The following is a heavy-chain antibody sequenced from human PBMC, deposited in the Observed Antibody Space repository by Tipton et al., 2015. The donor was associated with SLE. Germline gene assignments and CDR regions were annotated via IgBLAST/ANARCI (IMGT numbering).Heavy chain of an antibody. CDR2: IWFDGSIK. CDR3: ARDFHGNSGFWGALAY. D-gene: IGHD3-16*01. V-gene: IGHV3-33*08. CDR1: GFTFSSYG. Sequence: RSLRLSCAASGFTFSSYGMHWVRQAPGKGLEWVAVIWFDGSIKYYADSVKGRFTISRDNSKNTLYLQMNSLRVEDTAVYHCARDFHGNSGFWGALAYWGQGTLVTVSS. J-gene: IGHJ4*02.